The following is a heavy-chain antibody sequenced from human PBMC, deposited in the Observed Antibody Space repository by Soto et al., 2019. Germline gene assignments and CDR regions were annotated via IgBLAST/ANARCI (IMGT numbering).Heavy chain of an antibody. J-gene: IGHJ4*02. CDR2: IHHSGST. CDR3: ASYGSRSYYNGYYFDY. CDR1: GGSISSGDYY. D-gene: IGHD3-10*01. V-gene: IGHV4-61*08. Sequence: SETLSLTCTVSGGSISSGDYYWSWIRQPPGKGLEWIGEIHHSGSTNYNPSLKSRVTISVDTSKNQFSLELRSVTAADTAVYYCASYGSRSYYNGYYFDYWGQGTLVTVSS.